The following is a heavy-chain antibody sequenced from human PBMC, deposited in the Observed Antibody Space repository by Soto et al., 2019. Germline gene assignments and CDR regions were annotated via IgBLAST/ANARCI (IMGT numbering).Heavy chain of an antibody. J-gene: IGHJ5*02. CDR1: GGSISSTNW. CDR3: ASMRGHSSGWYEGWFDP. Sequence: QVQLQESGPGLVKPSGTLSLTCAVSGGSISSTNWWSWVRQPPGKGLEWIGEVYHSGSANYNPSLKSRVTISVDTSKNQCSLSLSSVTAADTAVYYCASMRGHSSGWYEGWFDPWGQGTLVTVSS. CDR2: VYHSGSA. D-gene: IGHD6-19*01. V-gene: IGHV4-4*02.